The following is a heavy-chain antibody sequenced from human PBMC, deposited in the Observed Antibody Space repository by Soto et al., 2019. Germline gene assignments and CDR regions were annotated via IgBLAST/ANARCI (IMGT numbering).Heavy chain of an antibody. D-gene: IGHD3-3*01. J-gene: IGHJ3*02. CDR3: ARGRRGYDFWSGYYDDAFDI. CDR2: ISAYNGNT. Sequence: QVQLVQSGAEVKKPGASVKVSCKASGYTFTSYGISWVRQAPGQGLEWMGWISAYNGNTNYAQKLQGRVTMTTDTTTSTGYMGLRSLRSDDTAVYYCARGRRGYDFWSGYYDDAFDIWGQGTMVTVSS. V-gene: IGHV1-18*01. CDR1: GYTFTSYG.